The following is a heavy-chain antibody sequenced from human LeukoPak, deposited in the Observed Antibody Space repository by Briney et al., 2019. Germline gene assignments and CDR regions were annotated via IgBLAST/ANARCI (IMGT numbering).Heavy chain of an antibody. J-gene: IGHJ4*02. D-gene: IGHD3-3*01. CDR2: ISSNGGST. CDR1: GFTFSSYA. CDR3: ARVLDSLEGYYFDY. V-gene: IGHV3-64*01. Sequence: PGGSLRLSCAASGFTFSSYAMHWVRQAPGKGLEYVSAISSNGGSTCYANSVKGRSTISRDNSKNTLYLQMGSLRAEDMAVYYCARVLDSLEGYYFDYWGQGTLVTVSS.